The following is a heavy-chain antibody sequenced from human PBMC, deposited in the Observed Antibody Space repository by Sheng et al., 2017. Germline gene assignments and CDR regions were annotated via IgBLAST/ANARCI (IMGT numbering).Heavy chain of an antibody. CDR2: ISGNGDNI. V-gene: IGHV3-9*01. CDR3: AKIGGCTGGTCRYYYFDF. CDR1: DFDIDDYA. Sequence: VASGGALVQPGRSLRLSCVAYDFDIDDYAMHWVRQAPGKGLEWVSYISGNGDNIDYAESVKGRFTISRDNDRNSLYLQMNSLRPEDTASYYCAKIGGCTGGTCRYYYFDFWGRGTLVTVSS. J-gene: IGHJ4*02. D-gene: IGHD2-8*02.